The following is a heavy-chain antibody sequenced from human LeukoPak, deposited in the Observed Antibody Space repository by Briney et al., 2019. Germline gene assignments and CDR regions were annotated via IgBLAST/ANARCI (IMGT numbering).Heavy chain of an antibody. V-gene: IGHV3-7*01. CDR3: AITHSYSLGAFDI. D-gene: IGHD4-11*01. CDR1: AFTFSSYA. Sequence: GGSLRLSCAASAFTFSSYAMSWVRQAPGNGLEWVANINQDGSEKYFVASVKGRFTISRDNRKNSVYLQMNSLRAEDTAVYYCAITHSYSLGAFDIWGQGTMVTVSS. CDR2: INQDGSEK. J-gene: IGHJ3*02.